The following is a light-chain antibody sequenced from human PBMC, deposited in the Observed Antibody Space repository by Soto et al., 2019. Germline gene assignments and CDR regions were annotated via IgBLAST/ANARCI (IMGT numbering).Light chain of an antibody. Sequence: AIRMTQSPSSFSASTGDRVTITCRASQGISSYLAWYQQKPGKDPKLLIYAASTLQSGVPSRFSGSGSGTDFTLTISCLQSEDCATYYCQQYYSYPWTFGQGTKVEIK. CDR2: AAS. V-gene: IGKV1-8*01. CDR1: QGISSY. J-gene: IGKJ1*01. CDR3: QQYYSYPWT.